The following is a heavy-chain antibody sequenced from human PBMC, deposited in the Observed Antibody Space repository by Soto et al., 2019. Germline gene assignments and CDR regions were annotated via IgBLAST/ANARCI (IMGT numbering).Heavy chain of an antibody. CDR2: INPNSGGT. Sequence: ASVKVSCKASGYTFTGYYMHWVRQAPGQGLEWMGWINPNSGGTNYAQKFQGRVTMTRDTSISTAYMELSRLRSDYTAVYYCARLVSCDMVRGVMGPSYYYYYYGMDVWGQGTTVTVSS. D-gene: IGHD3-10*01. J-gene: IGHJ6*02. CDR3: ARLVSCDMVRGVMGPSYYYYYYGMDV. CDR1: GYTFTGYY. V-gene: IGHV1-2*02.